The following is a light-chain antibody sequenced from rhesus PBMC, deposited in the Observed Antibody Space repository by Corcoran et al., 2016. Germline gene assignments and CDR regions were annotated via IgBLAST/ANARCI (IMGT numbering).Light chain of an antibody. CDR2: AAS. J-gene: IGKJ2*01. CDR3: QQHNSHPYS. V-gene: IGKV1-44*02. Sequence: DIQMTQSPSSLSASVGDRVTITCRASQTISSYLAWYQQKPGKVPKLLIYAASSLESGVPSRFSGSGSGTEFNLTISSLQPEDFATYYCQQHNSHPYSFGQGTKVEIK. CDR1: QTISSY.